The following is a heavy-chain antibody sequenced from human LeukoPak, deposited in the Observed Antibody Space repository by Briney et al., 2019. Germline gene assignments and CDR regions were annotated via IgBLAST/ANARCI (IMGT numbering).Heavy chain of an antibody. J-gene: IGHJ4*02. CDR2: ISSSGSTI. V-gene: IGHV3-11*04. Sequence: GGSLRLSCAASGFTFSDYYMSWIRQAPGKGLEWVSYISSSGSTIYYADSVKGRFTISRDNAKNSLYLQMNSLRAEDTAVYYCARSSYYYGSGSYSPLERDSDYWGQGTLVTVSS. CDR1: GFTFSDYY. D-gene: IGHD3-10*01. CDR3: ARSSYYYGSGSYSPLERDSDY.